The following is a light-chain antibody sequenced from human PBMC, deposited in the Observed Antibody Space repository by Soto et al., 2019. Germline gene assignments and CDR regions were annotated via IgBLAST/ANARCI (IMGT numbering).Light chain of an antibody. J-gene: IGKJ2*01. CDR1: QSVSSN. CDR3: QQCNNWPYP. V-gene: IGKV3-15*01. CDR2: GAS. Sequence: EIVMTQSPATLSVSPGERATLSCRASQSVSSNLAWYQQKPGQAPRLLIYGASTKATGIPARFSASGTGTEFTPTLSSPQSEDFAVYYFQQCNNWPYPFGQGTKREIK.